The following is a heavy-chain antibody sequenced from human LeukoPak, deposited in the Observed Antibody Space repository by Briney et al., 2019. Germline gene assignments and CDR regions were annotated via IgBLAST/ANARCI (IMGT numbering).Heavy chain of an antibody. CDR2: IHSIGSST. D-gene: IGHD6-19*01. V-gene: IGHV3-74*01. CDR3: ARAIAVAGTGGFY. J-gene: IGHJ4*02. Sequence: PGGSLRLSCAASGFTFSNYWMHWVRQAPGKGLVWVSRIHSIGSSTSYADSVKGRFTISRDNAKNTLYLQMNSLRAEDTAVYYCARAIAVAGTGGFYWGQGTLVTVSS. CDR1: GFTFSNYW.